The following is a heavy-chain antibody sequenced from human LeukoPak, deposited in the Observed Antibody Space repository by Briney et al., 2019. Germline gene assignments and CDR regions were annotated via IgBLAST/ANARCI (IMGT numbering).Heavy chain of an antibody. Sequence: GGSLRLSCAASGFTVSSNYMSWVRQAPGKGLEWVSVIYSGGSTYYADSVKGRFTISRDNSRNTLYLQMNSLRADDTAVYYCARDPDYNDSAWGQGTLVTVSS. CDR1: GFTVSSNY. CDR3: ARDPDYNDSA. D-gene: IGHD3-22*01. J-gene: IGHJ4*02. CDR2: IYSGGST. V-gene: IGHV3-53*01.